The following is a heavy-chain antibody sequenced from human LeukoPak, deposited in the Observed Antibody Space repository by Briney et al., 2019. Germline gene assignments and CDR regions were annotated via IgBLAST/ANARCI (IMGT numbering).Heavy chain of an antibody. J-gene: IGHJ4*02. Sequence: PSETLSLTCTVSGGSISSYYWSWIRQPPGKGLEWIGYIYYSGSTNYNPSLKSRVTIPVDTSKNQFSLKLSSVTAAVTAVYYCARAYDSSGYPWDYWGQGTLVTVSS. D-gene: IGHD3-22*01. V-gene: IGHV4-59*01. CDR3: ARAYDSSGYPWDY. CDR2: IYYSGST. CDR1: GGSISSYY.